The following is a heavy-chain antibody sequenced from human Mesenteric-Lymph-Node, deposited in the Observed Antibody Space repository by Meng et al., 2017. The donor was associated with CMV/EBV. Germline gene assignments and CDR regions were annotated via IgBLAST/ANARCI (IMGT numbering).Heavy chain of an antibody. CDR3: ARVMDNNWYSRYYSMDV. Sequence: GGSLRLSCAASGFPFSSYGMHWVRQAPGKGLEWVAIISHDGTNKYYADSVKGRFTISRDNSQKTLYLQMYSLGREDTAVYYCARVMDNNWYSRYYSMDVWGQGTTVTVSS. J-gene: IGHJ6*02. V-gene: IGHV3-30-3*01. CDR1: GFPFSSYG. CDR2: ISHDGTNK. D-gene: IGHD2-21*01.